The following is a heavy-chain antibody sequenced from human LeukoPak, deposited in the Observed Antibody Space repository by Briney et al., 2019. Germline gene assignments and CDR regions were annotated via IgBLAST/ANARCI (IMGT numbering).Heavy chain of an antibody. CDR3: ASARRDGYNPYYYYGMDV. CDR1: GGSVTYTNYS. V-gene: IGHV4-30-2*01. D-gene: IGHD5-24*01. CDR2: IYHSGST. J-gene: IGHJ6*02. Sequence: SETLSLTCTVSGGSVTYTNYSWSWIRQPPGKGLEWIGYIYHSGSTYYNPSLKSRVTISVDRSKNQFSLKLSSVTAADTAVYYCASARRDGYNPYYYYGMDVWGQGTTVTVSS.